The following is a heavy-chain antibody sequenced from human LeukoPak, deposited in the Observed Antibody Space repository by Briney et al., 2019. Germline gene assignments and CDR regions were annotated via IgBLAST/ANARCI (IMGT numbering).Heavy chain of an antibody. D-gene: IGHD6-19*01. J-gene: IGHJ6*03. CDR3: ARLYEDSSGSYYYHYYMDV. CDR1: GFTFSSYE. Sequence: GGSLRLSCAASGFTFSSYEMNWVRQAPGKGLEWVSYISSSGSTIYYADSVKGRFTISRDNAKNSLYLQMNSLRAEDTAVYYCARLYEDSSGSYYYHYYMDVWGKGTTVTVSS. CDR2: ISSSGSTI. V-gene: IGHV3-48*03.